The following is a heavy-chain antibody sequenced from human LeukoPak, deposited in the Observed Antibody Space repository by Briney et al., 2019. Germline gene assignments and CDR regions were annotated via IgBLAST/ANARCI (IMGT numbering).Heavy chain of an antibody. CDR1: GFTFSDYY. CDR3: ASSRIDDSSGYDY. D-gene: IGHD3-22*01. V-gene: IGHV3-11*04. CDR2: ISSSGSTI. Sequence: GGSLRLSCAASGFTFSDYYMSWIRQAPGKGLEWVSYISSSGSTIYYADSVKGRFTISRDNAKNSLYLQMNSLRAEDTAVYYCASSRIDDSSGYDYWGQGTLVTVSS. J-gene: IGHJ4*02.